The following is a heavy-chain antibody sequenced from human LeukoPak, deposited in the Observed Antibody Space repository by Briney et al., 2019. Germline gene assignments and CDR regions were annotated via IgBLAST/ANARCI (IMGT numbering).Heavy chain of an antibody. Sequence: GGSLRLSCAASGFSFSRYDIDWVRQAPGKGLEWVAFIRYDGSNKNYADSVKGRFTISRDNFMSPVYLQMNSLRADDTAVYYCAKDRQTITIFGVVNTPRANFDYWGQGTLVTVSS. J-gene: IGHJ4*02. CDR1: GFSFSRYD. V-gene: IGHV3-30*02. CDR3: AKDRQTITIFGVVNTPRANFDY. D-gene: IGHD3-3*01. CDR2: IRYDGSNK.